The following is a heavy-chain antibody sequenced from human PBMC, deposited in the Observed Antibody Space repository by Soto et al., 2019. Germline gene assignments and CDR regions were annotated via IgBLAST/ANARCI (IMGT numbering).Heavy chain of an antibody. Sequence: QVQLVQSGAEVKKPGSSVKVSCKASGGTFSSYAISWVRQAPGQGLEWMGGIIPIFGTANYAQKFQGRVTITADEATSTGYMELRSLRSEDTAVYYCAGEDNSWNYRRPFDYWGQGTLVTVSS. CDR1: GGTFSSYA. D-gene: IGHD1-7*01. J-gene: IGHJ4*02. CDR3: AGEDNSWNYRRPFDY. V-gene: IGHV1-69*12. CDR2: IIPIFGTA.